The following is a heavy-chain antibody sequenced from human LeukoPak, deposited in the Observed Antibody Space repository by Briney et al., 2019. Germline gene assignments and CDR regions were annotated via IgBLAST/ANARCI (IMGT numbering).Heavy chain of an antibody. CDR2: VNTYGTNT. CDR1: GFTLTNNW. V-gene: IGHV3-74*01. Sequence: GGSLRLSCTASGFTLTNNWMPWVRQVPGKGLEWVSRVNTYGTNTNYADSVRGRFTISRDNAKNTLFLQMDSLRAEDTAVYYCAKIEGLLWFGELSTDAFDIWGQGTMVTVSS. CDR3: AKIEGLLWFGELSTDAFDI. J-gene: IGHJ3*02. D-gene: IGHD3-10*01.